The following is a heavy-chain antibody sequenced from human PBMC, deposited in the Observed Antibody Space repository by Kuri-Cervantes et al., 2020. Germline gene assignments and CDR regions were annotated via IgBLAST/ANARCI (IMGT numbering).Heavy chain of an antibody. J-gene: IGHJ5*02. D-gene: IGHD2-21*02. CDR1: GFTFSSYS. CDR3: AGGPYCGGDCYSGLP. V-gene: IGHV3-21*01. Sequence: GGSLRLSCEASGFTFSSYSMNWVRQAPGKGLEWVSSISSSSSYIYYADSVKGRFTISRDNAKNSLYLQMNSLRAEDTAVYYCAGGPYCGGDCYSGLPWGQGTLVTVSS. CDR2: ISSSSSYI.